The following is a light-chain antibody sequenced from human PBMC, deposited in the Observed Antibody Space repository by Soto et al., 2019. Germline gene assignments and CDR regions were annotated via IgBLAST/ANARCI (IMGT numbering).Light chain of an antibody. CDR2: DAS. V-gene: IGKV3-11*01. J-gene: IGKJ2*01. CDR1: QSVSSS. Sequence: IVLTQSPATLSLSPGERATLSCRASQSVSSSLGWYQQIPGQAPRLLIYDASNRATGIPARFSGSGSGTDFTLTISSLEPEDFAVYYCQQRSNWPRTFGQGTKVDI. CDR3: QQRSNWPRT.